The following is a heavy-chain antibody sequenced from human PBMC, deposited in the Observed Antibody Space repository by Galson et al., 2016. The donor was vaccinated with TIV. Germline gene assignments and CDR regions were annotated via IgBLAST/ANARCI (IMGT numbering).Heavy chain of an antibody. Sequence: SETLSLTCNVSGDSISSSYWSWIRQPPGKGLEWIGFISSSGFSNYNPTPKIRVTMSVDASKKQISLRLSSVTAADTAVYFCANDYGAGYFDHWGQGAVVTVPS. CDR2: ISSSGFS. V-gene: IGHV4-4*08. D-gene: IGHD4-17*01. CDR1: GDSISSSY. J-gene: IGHJ4*02. CDR3: ANDYGAGYFDH.